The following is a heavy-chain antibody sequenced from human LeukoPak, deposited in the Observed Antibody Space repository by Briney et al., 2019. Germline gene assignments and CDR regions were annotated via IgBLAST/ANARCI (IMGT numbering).Heavy chain of an antibody. CDR2: IIPMFGTA. J-gene: IGHJ3*02. Sequence: SVKVSCKASGGTFSSYTISWVRQAPGQGLEWMGEIIPMFGTANYAQKFQGRVTITADESTSTAYMELSSLRSEDTAVYYCPRDSGSGIVVVPAAPGAFDIWGQGTMVTVSS. V-gene: IGHV1-69*01. CDR3: PRDSGSGIVVVPAAPGAFDI. CDR1: GGTFSSYT. D-gene: IGHD2-2*01.